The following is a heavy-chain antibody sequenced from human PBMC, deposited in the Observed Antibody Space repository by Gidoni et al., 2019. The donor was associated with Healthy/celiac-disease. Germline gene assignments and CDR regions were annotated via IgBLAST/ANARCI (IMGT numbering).Heavy chain of an antibody. CDR3: AISSSGYYYFDY. D-gene: IGHD3-22*01. J-gene: IGHJ4*02. V-gene: IGHV3-9*01. CDR1: GFTFDDYA. Sequence: EVQLVESGGGLVQPGRSLRLSCAASGFTFDDYAMHWVRQAPGKGLEWVSGISWNSGSIGYADSVKGRFTISRDNAKNSLYLQMNSLRAEDTALYYCAISSSGYYYFDYWGQGTLVTVSS. CDR2: ISWNSGSI.